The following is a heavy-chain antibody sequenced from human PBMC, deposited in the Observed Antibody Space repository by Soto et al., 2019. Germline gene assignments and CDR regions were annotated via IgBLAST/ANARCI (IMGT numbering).Heavy chain of an antibody. CDR3: ASSTVVYYYYYGMDV. Sequence: GASVKVSCKASGGTFSSYAIRWVRQAPGQGLEWMGAIIPIFGTANYAQKFQGRVTITADESTSTAYMELSSLRSEDTAVYYCASSTVVYYYYYGMDVWGQGTTVTVSS. CDR2: IIPIFGTA. V-gene: IGHV1-69*13. D-gene: IGHD4-17*01. J-gene: IGHJ6*02. CDR1: GGTFSSYA.